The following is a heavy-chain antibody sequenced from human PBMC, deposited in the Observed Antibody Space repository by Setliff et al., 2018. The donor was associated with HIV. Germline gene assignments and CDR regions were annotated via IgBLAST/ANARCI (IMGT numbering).Heavy chain of an antibody. CDR1: GYPFRSYG. J-gene: IGHJ2*01. CDR3: ARDGSKADYGDYQGYWYFDL. D-gene: IGHD4-17*01. Sequence: ASVKVSCTASGYPFRSYGISWVRQAPGQGLEWMGWISTYNGNTNYAQKVQGRVTMTTDTSTRTAYRELRSLRSDDKAGYYCARDGSKADYGDYQGYWYFDLWGRGTLVTVSS. V-gene: IGHV1-18*01. CDR2: ISTYNGNT.